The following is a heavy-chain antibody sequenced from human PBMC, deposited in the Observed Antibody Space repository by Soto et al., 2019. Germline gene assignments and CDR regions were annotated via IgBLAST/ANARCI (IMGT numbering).Heavy chain of an antibody. J-gene: IGHJ4*02. CDR2: ISYDGSNK. Sequence: QVQLVESGGGVVQRGRSLRLSCAASGFTFSSYAMHWVRQAPGKGLEWVAVISYDGSNKYYADSVKGRFTISRDNSKNTLYLQMNSLRAEDTAVYYCARGVDYWGQGTLVTVSS. CDR3: ARGVDY. CDR1: GFTFSSYA. V-gene: IGHV3-30-3*01.